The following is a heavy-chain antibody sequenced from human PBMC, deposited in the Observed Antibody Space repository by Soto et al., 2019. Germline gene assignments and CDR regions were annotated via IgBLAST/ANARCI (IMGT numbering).Heavy chain of an antibody. V-gene: IGHV4-59*01. CDR1: GGSISSYY. CDR2: IYYSGST. J-gene: IGHJ4*02. Sequence: QVQLQESGPGLVKPSETLSLTCTVSGGSISSYYWSWIRQPPGKGLEWIGYIYYSGSTNYNPSLKSRVTISVDTSKNQFSLKLSSVTAADTAVYYCARGDLRIPDYGGQGTLVTVSS. CDR3: ARGDLRIPDY. D-gene: IGHD3-10*01.